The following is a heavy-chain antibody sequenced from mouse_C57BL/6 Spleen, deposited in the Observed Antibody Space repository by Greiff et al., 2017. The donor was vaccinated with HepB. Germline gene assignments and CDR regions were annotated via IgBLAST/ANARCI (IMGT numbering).Heavy chain of an antibody. J-gene: IGHJ4*01. CDR1: GYTFTDYD. V-gene: IGHV1-15*01. Sequence: VKLQESGAELVRPGASVTLSCKASGYTFTDYDMHWVKQTPVHGLEWIGAIDPETGGTAYNQKFKGKAILTADKSSSTAYMELRSLTSEDYAVYYCTKGLIVPDYYAMDYWGQGTSVTVSS. D-gene: IGHD2-5*01. CDR3: TKGLIVPDYYAMDY. CDR2: IDPETGGT.